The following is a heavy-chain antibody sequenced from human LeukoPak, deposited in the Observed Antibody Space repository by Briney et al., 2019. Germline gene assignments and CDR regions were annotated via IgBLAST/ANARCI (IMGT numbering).Heavy chain of an antibody. Sequence: PGRSTRLPCPDSGFISSRYWMNWVRQAPGKGLGWAANLNADVSAKYFVASVNGRFTMTTDNAKNPLYLQMNSLRAEDTAVYYCVMDMDVWGQGTTVTVSS. J-gene: IGHJ6*02. V-gene: IGHV3-7*05. CDR2: LNADVSAK. CDR3: VMDMDV. CDR1: GFISSRYW.